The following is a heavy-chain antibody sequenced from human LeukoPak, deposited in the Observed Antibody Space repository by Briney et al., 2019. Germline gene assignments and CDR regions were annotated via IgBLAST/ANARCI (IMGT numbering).Heavy chain of an antibody. D-gene: IGHD1/OR15-1a*01. CDR1: GDSVSSNSAA. Sequence: SQTPSLTCAISGDSVSSNSAAWNWIRQSPSRGLEWLGRTYYRSKWISDYAVSVKSRMTINADTSKNQFSLQVNSVTPEDTAVYYCARKGTVTTPFDYWGQGILVTVSS. CDR3: ARKGTVTTPFDY. CDR2: TYYRSKWIS. J-gene: IGHJ4*02. V-gene: IGHV6-1*01.